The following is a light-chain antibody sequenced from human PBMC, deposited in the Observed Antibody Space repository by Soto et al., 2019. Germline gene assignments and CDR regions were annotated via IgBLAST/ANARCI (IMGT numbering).Light chain of an antibody. J-gene: IGLJ1*01. Sequence: QSVLTQPPSVSGAPGQRITISCTGSTSNFGPLSGIHWYQQLPGRAPKLLIYTNTHRPSGVPDRFSGSKSGTSASLAITGLQPEYEGDYSGQYYDATLSGLFVFGSGPNRTVL. CDR3: QYYDATLSGLFV. CDR2: TNT. V-gene: IGLV1-40*01. CDR1: TSNFGPLSG.